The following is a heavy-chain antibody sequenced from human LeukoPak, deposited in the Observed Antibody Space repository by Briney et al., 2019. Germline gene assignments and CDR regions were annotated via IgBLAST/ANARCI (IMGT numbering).Heavy chain of an antibody. D-gene: IGHD3-3*01. CDR3: ARESYDFWSGYAYYFDY. CDR1: GFTFSSYG. Sequence: GGSLRLSCAASGFTFSSYGMHWVRQAPGKGLEWVAVIWYDGSNKYYADSVEGRFTISRDNSKDTLYLQMNSLRAEDTAVYYCARESYDFWSGYAYYFDYWGQGTLVTVSS. V-gene: IGHV3-33*01. J-gene: IGHJ4*02. CDR2: IWYDGSNK.